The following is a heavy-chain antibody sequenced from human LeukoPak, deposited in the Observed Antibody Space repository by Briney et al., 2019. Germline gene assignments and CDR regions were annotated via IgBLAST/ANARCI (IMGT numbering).Heavy chain of an antibody. CDR2: IYHSGST. Sequence: SETLSLTCTVSGVSISSYYWSWIRQPPAKGLEWIGYIYHSGSTNYTPSLKSRVTISVDTSKNQVSLKMSSVTAADTAVYYCARGSDYDFWSGYYTWGQGTLVTVSS. CDR1: GVSISSYY. CDR3: ARGSDYDFWSGYYT. D-gene: IGHD3-3*01. J-gene: IGHJ4*02. V-gene: IGHV4-59*01.